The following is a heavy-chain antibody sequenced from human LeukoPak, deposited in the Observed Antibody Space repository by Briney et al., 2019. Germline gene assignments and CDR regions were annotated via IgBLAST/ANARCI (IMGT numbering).Heavy chain of an antibody. Sequence: VFGPTLVKPTQTLTLTCTFSGFSLSTSGVGVGWIRQPPGKALEWLTLIYWNDDKRYSPSLKTRLTIAKDTSKNQVVLTTTNMDPVDTATYHCAHGVNSGWFGDYFDYWGQGTLVTVSS. CDR1: GFSLSTSGVG. D-gene: IGHD6-19*01. CDR3: AHGVNSGWFGDYFDY. CDR2: IYWNDDK. J-gene: IGHJ4*02. V-gene: IGHV2-5*01.